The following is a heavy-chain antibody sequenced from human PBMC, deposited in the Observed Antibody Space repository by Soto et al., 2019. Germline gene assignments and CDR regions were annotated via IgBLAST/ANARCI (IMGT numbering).Heavy chain of an antibody. CDR3: ARDLGSGWSSNHDFDY. Sequence: LRLSCAASGFTFSSYAMHWVRQAPGKGLEWVAVISYDGSNKYYADSVKGRFTISRDNSKNTLYLQMNSLRAEDTAVYYCARDLGSGWSSNHDFDYWGQGTLVTVSS. V-gene: IGHV3-30-3*01. CDR1: GFTFSSYA. CDR2: ISYDGSNK. D-gene: IGHD6-13*01. J-gene: IGHJ4*02.